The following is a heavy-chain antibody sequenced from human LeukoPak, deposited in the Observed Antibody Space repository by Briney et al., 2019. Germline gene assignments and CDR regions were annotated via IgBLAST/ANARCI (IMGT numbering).Heavy chain of an antibody. D-gene: IGHD2-15*01. J-gene: IGHJ4*02. CDR3: VCCSGASCYYITSPLYFDY. CDR1: GGSISIGDYY. Sequence: PSETLSLTCTVSGGSISIGDYYWSWVRQPPGKGLEWIGYIYYRGSTYYIPSLKGRVTISVDTSKNQFSLYLSSVTAADTAVYYCVCCSGASCYYITSPLYFDYWGQGTLVTVSS. CDR2: IYYRGST. V-gene: IGHV4-30-4*08.